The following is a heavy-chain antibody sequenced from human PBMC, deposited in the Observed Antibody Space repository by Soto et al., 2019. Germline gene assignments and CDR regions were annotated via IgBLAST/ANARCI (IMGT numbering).Heavy chain of an antibody. Sequence: LRLSCAASGFTFSSYGMHWVRQAPGKGLEWVAVIWYDGSNKYYADSVKGRFTISRDNSKNTLYLQMNSLRAEDTAVYYCARGIRGFLYYYYGMDVWGQGTTVTVSS. CDR1: GFTFSSYG. V-gene: IGHV3-33*01. CDR3: ARGIRGFLYYYYGMDV. D-gene: IGHD3-10*01. J-gene: IGHJ6*02. CDR2: IWYDGSNK.